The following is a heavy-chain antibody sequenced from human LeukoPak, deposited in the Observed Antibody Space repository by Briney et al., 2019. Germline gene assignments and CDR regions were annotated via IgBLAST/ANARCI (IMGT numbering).Heavy chain of an antibody. J-gene: IGHJ3*02. D-gene: IGHD3-22*01. V-gene: IGHV4-61*02. Sequence: SETLSLTCTVSGGSISSGSYYWSWIRQPAGKGLEWIGRIYTSGSTNYNPSLKSRVTISVDTSKNQFSLKLSSVTAADTAVYYCARGGYYDTDAFDIWGQGTMVTVSS. CDR3: ARGGYYDTDAFDI. CDR1: GGSISSGSYY. CDR2: IYTSGST.